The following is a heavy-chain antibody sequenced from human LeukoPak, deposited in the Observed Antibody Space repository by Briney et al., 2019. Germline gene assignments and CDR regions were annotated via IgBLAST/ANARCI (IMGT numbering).Heavy chain of an antibody. Sequence: HTGGSLRLSCAASGFTFSSYWMHWVRQAPGKGLVWVSRINNDGSSTSYADSVKGRFTISRDNAKNTLYLQMNSLRAEDTAVYYCAKTSYYGSGSELPEYWGQGTLVTVSS. CDR2: INNDGSST. CDR1: GFTFSSYW. D-gene: IGHD3-10*01. V-gene: IGHV3-74*01. CDR3: AKTSYYGSGSELPEY. J-gene: IGHJ4*02.